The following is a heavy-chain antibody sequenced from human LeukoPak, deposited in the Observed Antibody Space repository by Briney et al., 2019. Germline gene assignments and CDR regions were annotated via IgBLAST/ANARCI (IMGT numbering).Heavy chain of an antibody. CDR3: ARDRGYEFDY. CDR1: GGSISSSSYY. CDR2: IYYSGST. V-gene: IGHV4-39*02. Sequence: PSETLSLTCTVSGGSISSSSYYWGWIRQPPGKGLEWIGSIYYSGSTYYNPSLKSRVTISVDTSKNQFSLKLSSVTAADTAVYYCARDRGYEFDYWGQGTLVTASS. J-gene: IGHJ4*02. D-gene: IGHD5-12*01.